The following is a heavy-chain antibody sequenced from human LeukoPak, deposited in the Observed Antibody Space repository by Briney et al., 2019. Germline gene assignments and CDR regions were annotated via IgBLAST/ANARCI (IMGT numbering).Heavy chain of an antibody. CDR2: IYYSGST. D-gene: IGHD3-10*01. V-gene: IGHV4-59*08. Sequence: SETLYLTCTVSGYALSVLYMRWIRQPPGKGLEWIGYIYYSGSTNYNPSLKSRVIISVDTSKNQFSLRLSSVTTADTAVYYCARARWCGESVAHWGQGILVTVSS. CDR1: GYALSVLY. CDR3: ARARWCGESVAH. J-gene: IGHJ4*02.